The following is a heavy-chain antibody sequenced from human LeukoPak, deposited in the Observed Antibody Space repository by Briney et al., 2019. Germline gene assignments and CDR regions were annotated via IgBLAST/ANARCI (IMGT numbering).Heavy chain of an antibody. V-gene: IGHV3-21*01. D-gene: IGHD3-10*01. CDR2: ITSPVGRM. CDR3: ASSNRGAFIDY. CDR1: GFTFSTYS. J-gene: IGHJ4*02. Sequence: GGSLRLSCAASGFTFSTYSMNWVRQAPGKGLEWVSSITSPVGRMYYADSLKGRITISRDNARSTLYLQMNSLRAEDTAVYHCASSNRGAFIDYWGQGTLVTVSS.